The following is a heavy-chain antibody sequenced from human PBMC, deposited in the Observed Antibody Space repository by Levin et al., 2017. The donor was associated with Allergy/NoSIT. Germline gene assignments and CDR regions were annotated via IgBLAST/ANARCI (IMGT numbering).Heavy chain of an antibody. V-gene: IGHV4-34*01. CDR3: ARRTRRSGSGSYSGVYYFDY. Sequence: SETLSLTCAVYGGSFSGYYWSWIRQPPGKGLEWIGEINHSGSTNYNPSLKSRVTISVDTSKNQFSLKQSSVTAADTAVYYCARRTRRSGSGSYSGVYYFDYWGQGTLVTVSS. CDR1: GGSFSGYY. CDR2: INHSGST. J-gene: IGHJ4*02. D-gene: IGHD3-10*01.